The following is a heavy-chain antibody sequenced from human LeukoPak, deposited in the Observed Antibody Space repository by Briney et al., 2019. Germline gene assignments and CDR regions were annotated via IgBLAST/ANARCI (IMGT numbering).Heavy chain of an antibody. J-gene: IGHJ3*02. CDR1: EFTFSNYA. Sequence: GGSLRLSCAASEFTFSNYAFHWARQAPGKGLEYVSAINDNGDTTYYADSVKGRFTISRDISKNTLFLQMGSLRTEDMAVYYCARGHRSSWFDAFDIWGQGIMVTVSS. CDR2: INDNGDTT. CDR3: ARGHRSSWFDAFDI. V-gene: IGHV3-64*02. D-gene: IGHD6-13*01.